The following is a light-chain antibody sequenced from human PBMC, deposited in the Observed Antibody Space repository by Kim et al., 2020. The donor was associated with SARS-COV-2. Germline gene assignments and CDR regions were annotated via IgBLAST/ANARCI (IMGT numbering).Light chain of an antibody. J-gene: IGLJ1*01. CDR1: NIGSKS. Sequence: SYEIKKPPSVSVAPGKTARITCGGNNIGSKSVHWYQQKPGQAPVLVIYYDSDRPSGIPERFSGSNSGNTATLTISRVEAGDEADYSCQVWDKSGDHPVFG. V-gene: IGLV3-21*04. CDR3: QVWDKSGDHPV. CDR2: YDS.